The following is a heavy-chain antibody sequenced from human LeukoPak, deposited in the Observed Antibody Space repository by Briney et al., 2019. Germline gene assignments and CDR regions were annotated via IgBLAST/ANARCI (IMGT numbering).Heavy chain of an antibody. V-gene: IGHV1-69*10. J-gene: IGHJ4*02. CDR3: ARDPKPDTLTFGGPTGGYFDF. CDR2: TIPVFNIA. CDR1: GGTFTNYA. Sequence: SVKVSCKASGGTFTNYAINWVRQAPGQGLEWMGRTIPVFNIANYAQKFQGKVTITADKSTSTAHMELINLTSEDTAVYYCARDPKPDTLTFGGPTGGYFDFWGQGTLVTVSS. D-gene: IGHD3-16*01.